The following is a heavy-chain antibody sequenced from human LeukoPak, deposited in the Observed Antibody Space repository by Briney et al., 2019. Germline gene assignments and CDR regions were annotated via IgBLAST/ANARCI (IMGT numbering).Heavy chain of an antibody. Sequence: SETLSLTCAVYGGSFSGYYWSWNRQPPGKGLEWIGEINHSGSTNYNPSLKSRVTISVDTSKNQFSLKLSSVTAADTAVYYCARGGRITIFGVVSYNWFDPWGQGTLVTVSS. CDR2: INHSGST. J-gene: IGHJ5*02. V-gene: IGHV4-34*01. CDR3: ARGGRITIFGVVSYNWFDP. CDR1: GGSFSGYY. D-gene: IGHD3-3*01.